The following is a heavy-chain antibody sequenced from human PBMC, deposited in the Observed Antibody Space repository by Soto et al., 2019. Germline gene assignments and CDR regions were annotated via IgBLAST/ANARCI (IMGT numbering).Heavy chain of an antibody. CDR3: ARDRGGSGWYQAILFGAFDI. D-gene: IGHD6-19*01. V-gene: IGHV3-66*01. CDR1: GFTVSSNY. CDR2: IYSGGST. Sequence: GGSLRLSCAASGFTVSSNYMSWVRQAPGKGLEWVSVIYSGGSTYYADSVKGRFTISRDNSKNTLYLQMNSLRAEDTAVYYCARDRGGSGWYQAILFGAFDIWGQGTMVTVSS. J-gene: IGHJ3*02.